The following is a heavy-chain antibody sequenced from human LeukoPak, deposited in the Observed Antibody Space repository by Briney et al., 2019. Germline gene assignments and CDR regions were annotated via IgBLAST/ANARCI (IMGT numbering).Heavy chain of an antibody. J-gene: IGHJ4*02. V-gene: IGHV3-23*01. CDR3: AKDLRKSGNYGYFDL. Sequence: PGGSLRLSCAASGFTFSSSPMSWVRQASGTGLEWVSSTSESGDYTYYADSVKGRFTISRDNSKNTLCLQMNSLRTEDTAVYFCAKDLRKSGNYGYFDLWGQGTLVTVSS. CDR2: TSESGDYT. D-gene: IGHD3-10*01. CDR1: GFTFSSSP.